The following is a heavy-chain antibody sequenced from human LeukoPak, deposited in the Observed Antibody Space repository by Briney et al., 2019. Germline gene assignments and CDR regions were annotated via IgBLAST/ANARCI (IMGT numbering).Heavy chain of an antibody. CDR2: ISYDGSNK. Sequence: SGGSPRLSCAASGFTFSSYGMHWVRQAPGKGLEWVTVISYDGSNKYYADSVKGRFTISRDNSRNTLYLQMNSLRAEDTAVYYCARRPIKYYYYGMDVWGQGTTVTVSS. V-gene: IGHV3-30*03. J-gene: IGHJ6*02. CDR3: ARRPIKYYYYGMDV. CDR1: GFTFSSYG.